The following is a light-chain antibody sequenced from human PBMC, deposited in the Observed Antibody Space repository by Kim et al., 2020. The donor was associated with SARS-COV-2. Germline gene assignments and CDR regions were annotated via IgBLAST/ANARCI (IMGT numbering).Light chain of an antibody. CDR1: RSNIGSNY. V-gene: IGLV1-47*01. Sequence: RSTSSCSRSRSNIGSNYVYWYQQRPGTAPKLLIYKNNQRPSGVPDRFSGSKSGTSASLAISGLRSEDEADYYCAAWDDSLSGPGVFGGGTQLTVL. J-gene: IGLJ2*01. CDR3: AAWDDSLSGPGV. CDR2: KNN.